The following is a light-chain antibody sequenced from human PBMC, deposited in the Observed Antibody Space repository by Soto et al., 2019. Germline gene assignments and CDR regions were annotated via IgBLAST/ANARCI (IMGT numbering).Light chain of an antibody. Sequence: EIVLTQSPGTLSLSPGERATLSCRASQSVSSSYLAWYQQKPGQAPRQLIYGASSRATGIPDRFSGSGSGTVFTLTITRLELEDFAVYYCQHYRTSFGGGTRVEIK. J-gene: IGKJ4*01. CDR1: QSVSSSY. CDR2: GAS. CDR3: QHYRTS. V-gene: IGKV3-20*01.